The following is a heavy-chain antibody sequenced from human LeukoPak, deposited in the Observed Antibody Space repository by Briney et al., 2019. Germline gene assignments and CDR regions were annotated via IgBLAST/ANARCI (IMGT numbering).Heavy chain of an antibody. V-gene: IGHV3-23*01. CDR3: AKDVAGSFDY. Sequence: PGGSLRLSCAASGFTFTNYAMSWVRQAPGKGLEWVSAISGSGGSTYYADSVKGRFTISRDNSKNTLYLQMNSLRAEDTAVYYCAKDVAGSFDYWGQGTLVTVSS. CDR1: GFTFTNYA. CDR2: ISGSGGST. J-gene: IGHJ4*02. D-gene: IGHD6-19*01.